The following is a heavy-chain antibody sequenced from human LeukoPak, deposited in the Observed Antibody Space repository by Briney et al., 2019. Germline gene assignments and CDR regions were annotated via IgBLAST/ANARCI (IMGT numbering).Heavy chain of an antibody. CDR3: VKERLLWFGELSNYFDY. V-gene: IGHV3-64D*06. D-gene: IGHD3-10*01. CDR2: ISSNGGST. Sequence: GGSLRLSCSASGFTLSSYAMRWVRQAPGKGLEYVSAISSNGGSTYYTDSVKGRFTISRDNSKNTLYLQMSSLRAEDTAVYYCVKERLLWFGELSNYFDYWGQGTLVTVSS. J-gene: IGHJ4*02. CDR1: GFTLSSYA.